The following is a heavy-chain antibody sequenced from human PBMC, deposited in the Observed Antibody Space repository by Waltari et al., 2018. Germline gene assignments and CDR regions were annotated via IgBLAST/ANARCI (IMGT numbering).Heavy chain of an antibody. V-gene: IGHV3-23*01. D-gene: IGHD2-8*02. CDR3: AKSPLGLVVYAGY. CDR2: ISGSGGST. Sequence: EVQLLESGGGLVQPGGSLRLSCAASGFTFSSYAMSWVGRAPGKGLEWVSAISGSGGSTYYADSVKGRFTISRDNSKNTLYLQMNSLRAEDTAVYYCAKSPLGLVVYAGYWGQGTLVTVSS. J-gene: IGHJ4*02. CDR1: GFTFSSYA.